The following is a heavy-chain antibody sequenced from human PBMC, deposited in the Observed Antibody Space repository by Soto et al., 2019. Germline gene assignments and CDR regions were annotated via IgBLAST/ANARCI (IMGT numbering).Heavy chain of an antibody. CDR1: GGSISSYY. Sequence: PSETLALTCTVSGGSISSYYWSWIRQPPGKGLEWIGYIYYSGSTNYNPSLKSRVTISVDTSKNQFSLKLSSVTAADTAVYYCARRWGRTFDYWGQGTLVTVSS. D-gene: IGHD7-27*01. CDR3: ARRWGRTFDY. J-gene: IGHJ4*02. CDR2: IYYSGST. V-gene: IGHV4-59*08.